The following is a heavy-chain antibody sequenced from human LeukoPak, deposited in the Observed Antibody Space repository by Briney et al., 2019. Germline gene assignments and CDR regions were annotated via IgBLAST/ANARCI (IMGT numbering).Heavy chain of an antibody. Sequence: GASVKVSCKASGGTFSSYAISWVRQAPGQGLEWMGGIIPIFGTANYAQKFQGRVTITADESTSTAYIELSSLRSEDTAEYYCARTIDGYTPRPFDCWGQGTLVTVSS. J-gene: IGHJ4*02. CDR1: GGTFSSYA. CDR3: ARTIDGYTPRPFDC. D-gene: IGHD5-24*01. V-gene: IGHV1-69*13. CDR2: IIPIFGTA.